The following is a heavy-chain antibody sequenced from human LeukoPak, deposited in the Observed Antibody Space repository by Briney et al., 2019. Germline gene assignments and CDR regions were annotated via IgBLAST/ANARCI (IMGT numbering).Heavy chain of an antibody. CDR3: AKTSQYSSGWFDY. Sequence: PGGSLRLSCEASGFTFRSYDMSWVRQAPGKGLEWVSAISGGGGDTYYVDSVKGRFTISRDNSRDTLDIEMNSLRPEDTAVYYCAKTSQYSSGWFDYWGQGTLVTVSS. J-gene: IGHJ4*02. CDR1: GFTFRSYD. V-gene: IGHV3-23*01. CDR2: ISGGGGDT. D-gene: IGHD6-19*01.